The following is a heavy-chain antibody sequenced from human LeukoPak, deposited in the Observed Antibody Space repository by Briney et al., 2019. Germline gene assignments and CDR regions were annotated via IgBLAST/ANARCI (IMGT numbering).Heavy chain of an antibody. Sequence: SVKVSCKASGGTFSRLAISWVRQAPGLGLEWMGRIVPSFGTTNYAQNFQGRVTIAADKSTSTAYMELSSLKSEDTAIYFCASPTSYLACTGLHFYFLVQGTLVSVSS. CDR3: ASPTSYLACTGLHFYF. D-gene: IGHD2-8*02. V-gene: IGHV1-69*06. J-gene: IGHJ4*02. CDR2: IVPSFGTT. CDR1: GGTFSRLA.